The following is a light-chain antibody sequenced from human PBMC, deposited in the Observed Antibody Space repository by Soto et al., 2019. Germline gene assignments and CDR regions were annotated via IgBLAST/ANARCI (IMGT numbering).Light chain of an antibody. CDR1: ESINRR. J-gene: IGKJ5*01. Sequence: DIQMTQSPSSLSASVGDRVTITCRARESINRRLNWYQQKPGKAPKLLIYAASSLQNGVPSRFRCSDSGIDFTLTISNLQPEDLVTYYCQQSYSTLSITVRQGTRLEI. V-gene: IGKV1-39*01. CDR2: AAS. CDR3: QQSYSTLSIT.